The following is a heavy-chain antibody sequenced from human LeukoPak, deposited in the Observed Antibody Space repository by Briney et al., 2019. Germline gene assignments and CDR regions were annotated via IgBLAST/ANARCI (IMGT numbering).Heavy chain of an antibody. V-gene: IGHV3-23*01. CDR1: AFTFSDYY. CDR2: ISNNGGYT. Sequence: AVSLRLSCAASAFTFSDYYMSWISQAPGKGLEWASAISNNGGYTYYAYSVQGRFTISRDNSKSTLCLQMNSLRAEDTAVYYCAKQLGYCSDGSCYFPYWGQGTLVTVSS. CDR3: AKQLGYCSDGSCYFPY. J-gene: IGHJ4*02. D-gene: IGHD2-15*01.